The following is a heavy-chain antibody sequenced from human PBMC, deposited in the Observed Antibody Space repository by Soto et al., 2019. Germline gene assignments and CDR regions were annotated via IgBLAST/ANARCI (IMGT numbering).Heavy chain of an antibody. Sequence: QVHLEQWGAGLLKPSETLSLTCAIYGASLGGFHWTWLRQAPGKGLEWIGEVIHGGSIHYNPSLKSRVTFSLDTSKNQLSLHILSVTAADTAVYYCARSPLGYDYVRQTWREVGDSFDIWGRGTLVTVSS. CDR2: VIHGGSI. J-gene: IGHJ3*02. CDR3: ARSPLGYDYVRQTWREVGDSFDI. D-gene: IGHD3-16*01. CDR1: GASLGGFH. V-gene: IGHV4-34*12.